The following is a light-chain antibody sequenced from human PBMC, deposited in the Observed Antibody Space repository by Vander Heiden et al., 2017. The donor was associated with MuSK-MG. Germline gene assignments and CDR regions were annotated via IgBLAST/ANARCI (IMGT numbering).Light chain of an antibody. Sequence: EIVLTQSPGTLSLSPGERATLSCRASQSVNSRYLSGYQQKPGQAPRLLIYGTSSRASGSPARFSSSGSGTEFTLTISSLEPEDFAMYYCQQCDTSPPTTFGQGTKVEIK. CDR3: QQCDTSPPTT. CDR1: QSVNSRY. V-gene: IGKV3-20*01. J-gene: IGKJ1*01. CDR2: GTS.